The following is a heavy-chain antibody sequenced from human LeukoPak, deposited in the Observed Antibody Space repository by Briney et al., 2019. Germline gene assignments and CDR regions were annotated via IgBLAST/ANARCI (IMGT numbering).Heavy chain of an antibody. Sequence: GGSLRLFCAACGFTFSSYAMHWVRQARGKGVEWVAVISYGRSNKYYADSVKGRFTISRDNSKNTLFLQMNSPRAEDTAVYYCAKEPRRGAGSTDFDYWGQGTLVTVSS. D-gene: IGHD3-10*01. CDR1: GFTFSSYA. CDR3: AKEPRRGAGSTDFDY. V-gene: IGHV3-30-3*01. J-gene: IGHJ4*02. CDR2: ISYGRSNK.